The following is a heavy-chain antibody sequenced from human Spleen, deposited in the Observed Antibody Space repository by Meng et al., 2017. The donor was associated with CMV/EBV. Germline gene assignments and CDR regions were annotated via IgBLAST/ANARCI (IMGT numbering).Heavy chain of an antibody. Sequence: TVSGGPISSGGYYWSWIRQHPGKGLEWIGYIYYSGSTYYNPSLKSRVTISVDTSKNQFSLKLSSVTAADTAVYYCARGDRGTTELDYWGQGTLVTVSS. V-gene: IGHV4-31*03. CDR2: IYYSGST. D-gene: IGHD2/OR15-2a*01. J-gene: IGHJ4*02. CDR1: GGPISSGGYY. CDR3: ARGDRGTTELDY.